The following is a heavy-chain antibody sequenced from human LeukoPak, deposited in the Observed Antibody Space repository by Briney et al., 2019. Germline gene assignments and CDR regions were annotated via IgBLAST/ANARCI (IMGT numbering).Heavy chain of an antibody. CDR3: AKEEWLGKMNYFDH. V-gene: IGHV3-53*01. CDR1: GFTVSSNY. CDR2: IYSGGST. Sequence: GGSLRLSCAASGFTVSSNYMSWVRQAPGKGLEWVSVIYSGGSTYYADSVKGRFSISRDNSKNTLYLHMNSLRAEDTAVYYCAKEEWLGKMNYFDHWGQGTLVTVSS. D-gene: IGHD3-3*01. J-gene: IGHJ4*02.